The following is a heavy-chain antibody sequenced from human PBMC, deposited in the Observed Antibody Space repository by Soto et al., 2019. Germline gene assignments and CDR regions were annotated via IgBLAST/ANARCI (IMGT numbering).Heavy chain of an antibody. CDR2: INPSGGST. Sequence: QVQLVQSRAEVKKPGASVKVSCKASGYTFTSYYMHWVRQAPGQGLEWMGIINPSGGSTSYAQKFQGRVTMTRDTSTSTVYMELSSLRSEDTAVYYCGYGSGSYSNRYGMDVWGQGTTVTVSS. D-gene: IGHD3-10*01. CDR3: GYGSGSYSNRYGMDV. CDR1: GYTFTSYY. J-gene: IGHJ6*02. V-gene: IGHV1-46*01.